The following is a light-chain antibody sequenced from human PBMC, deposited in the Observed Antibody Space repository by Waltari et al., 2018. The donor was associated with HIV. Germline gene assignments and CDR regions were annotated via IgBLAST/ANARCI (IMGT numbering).Light chain of an antibody. CDR3: QQSGSSPWT. V-gene: IGKV3-20*01. CDR1: QSVSSSY. J-gene: IGKJ1*01. Sequence: EIVLTQSPGTLSLSPGERATLSCRASQSVSSSYLAWYQQKPGQAPRILIYGASSRATGIPDRFSGSWSGTDFTLTISRLEPEDFAVYYCQQSGSSPWTFGQGTKVEIK. CDR2: GAS.